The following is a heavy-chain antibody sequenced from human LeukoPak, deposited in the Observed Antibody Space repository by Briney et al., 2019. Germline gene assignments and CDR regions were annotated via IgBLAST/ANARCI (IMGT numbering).Heavy chain of an antibody. V-gene: IGHV1-18*01. J-gene: IGHJ4*02. CDR2: ISAYNGNT. CDR3: ARDRRDIYGSGSFDY. Sequence: GVSVKVSCKASGYTFTSYDINWVRQATGQGLEWMGWISAYNGNTNYAQKLQGRVTMTTDTSTSTAYMELRSLRSDDTAVYYCARDRRDIYGSGSFDYWGQGTLVTVSS. CDR1: GYTFTSYD. D-gene: IGHD3-10*01.